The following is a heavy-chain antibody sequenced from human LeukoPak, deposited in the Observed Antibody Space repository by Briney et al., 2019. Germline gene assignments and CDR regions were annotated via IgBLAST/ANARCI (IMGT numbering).Heavy chain of an antibody. V-gene: IGHV4-59*01. CDR3: ARLWYYDFRSGYYFDY. Sequence: SETLSLTCTVSGGSISSYYWSWIQQPPGKGLGWIGYIYYSWSTNYNPSLKSRVTISVDTSKNQCSLKLSSVTAADTAVYYCARLWYYDFRSGYYFDYWGQGTLVTVSS. CDR2: IYYSWST. D-gene: IGHD3-3*01. CDR1: GGSISSYY. J-gene: IGHJ4*02.